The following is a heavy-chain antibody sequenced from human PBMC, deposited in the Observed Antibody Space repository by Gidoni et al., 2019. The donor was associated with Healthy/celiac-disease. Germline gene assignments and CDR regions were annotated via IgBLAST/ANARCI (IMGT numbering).Heavy chain of an antibody. CDR2: IDPSDSYT. Sequence: EVQLVQSGAEVKKPGESLRISCKGSGYSFTSYWISWVRQMPGKGLEWMGRIDPSDSYTNYSPSFQGHVTISADKSISTAYLQWSSLKASDTAMYYCARPGRFGVPYDAFDIWGQGTMVTVSS. CDR3: ARPGRFGVPYDAFDI. D-gene: IGHD3-3*01. V-gene: IGHV5-10-1*03. J-gene: IGHJ3*02. CDR1: GYSFTSYW.